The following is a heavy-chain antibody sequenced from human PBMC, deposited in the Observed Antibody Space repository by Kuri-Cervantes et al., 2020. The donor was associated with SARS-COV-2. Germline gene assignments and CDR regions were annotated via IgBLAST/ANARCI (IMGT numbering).Heavy chain of an antibody. CDR3: ARNGLGPLGGNMDV. D-gene: IGHD3-16*01. J-gene: IGHJ6*03. Sequence: GESLKISCAASGFTFSSYGMHWVRQAPGKGLEWVAVISYDGSNKYYADSVKGRFTISRDNSKNMLYLQMNSLRAEDTAVYYCARNGLGPLGGNMDVWGKGTTVTVSS. CDR2: ISYDGSNK. V-gene: IGHV3-30*03. CDR1: GFTFSSYG.